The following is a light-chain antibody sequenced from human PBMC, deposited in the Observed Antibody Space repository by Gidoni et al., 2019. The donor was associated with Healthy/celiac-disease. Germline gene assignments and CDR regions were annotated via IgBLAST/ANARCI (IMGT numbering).Light chain of an antibody. CDR3: QQYGST. Sequence: EIVLTQSPGPLSLSPGERATLSCRASQSVSSSYLAWYQQKPGQAPRLLIYGASSRATGIPDRFSGSESGTDFTHTISGLEPEDFAVYYCQQYGSTFGQGTRLEIK. V-gene: IGKV3-20*01. CDR1: QSVSSSY. CDR2: GAS. J-gene: IGKJ5*01.